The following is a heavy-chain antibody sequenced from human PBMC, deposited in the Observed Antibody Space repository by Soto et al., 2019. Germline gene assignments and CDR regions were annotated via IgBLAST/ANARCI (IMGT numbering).Heavy chain of an antibody. CDR3: TTDEGLLRPDY. Sequence: AGGSLRLSCAASGFTFSNAWMSWVRQAPGKGLEWVGRIKSKTDGGTTDYAAPVKGRFTISRDDSKNTLYLQMNSLKTEDTAVYYCTTDEGLLRPDYWGQGTLVTVSS. D-gene: IGHD2-15*01. CDR1: GFTFSNAW. V-gene: IGHV3-15*01. CDR2: IKSKTDGGTT. J-gene: IGHJ4*02.